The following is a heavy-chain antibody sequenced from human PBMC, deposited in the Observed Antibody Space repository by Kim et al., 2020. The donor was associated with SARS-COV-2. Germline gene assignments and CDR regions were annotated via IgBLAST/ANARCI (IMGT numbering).Heavy chain of an antibody. Sequence: YCADTVKGRFTISRDNSKSTLYLQMNSRRAEDTAVYYCARDTRDYYGMDVWGQGTTVTVSS. CDR3: ARDTRDYYGMDV. J-gene: IGHJ6*02. V-gene: IGHV3-33*01.